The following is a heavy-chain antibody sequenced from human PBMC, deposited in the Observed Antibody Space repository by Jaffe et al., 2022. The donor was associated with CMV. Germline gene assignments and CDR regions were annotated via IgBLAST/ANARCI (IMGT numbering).Heavy chain of an antibody. D-gene: IGHD3-10*01. CDR2: IYYSGST. J-gene: IGHJ4*02. CDR3: ARCSRSPVRGVNKCPTFDY. V-gene: IGHV4-31*03. Sequence: QVQLQESGPGLVKPSQTLSLTCTVSGGSISSGGYYWSWIRQHPGKGLEWIGYIYYSGSTYYNPSLKSRVTISVDTSKNQFSLKLSSVTAADTAVYYCARCSRSPVRGVNKCPTFDYWGQGTLVTVSS. CDR1: GGSISSGGYY.